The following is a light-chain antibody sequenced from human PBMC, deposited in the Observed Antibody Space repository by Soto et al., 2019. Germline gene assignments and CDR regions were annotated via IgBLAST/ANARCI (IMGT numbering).Light chain of an antibody. J-gene: IGKJ1*01. Sequence: DIQMTQSPSTMSASVGDRVTITGRASQSISSWWACYQQKPGKAPKLLIYDASSLESGVPSRCSGSGSGTEFTLTISSLQPADFATYYCQQYDTSPWTFGQGTKVEIK. CDR3: QQYDTSPWT. CDR1: QSISSW. V-gene: IGKV1-5*01. CDR2: DAS.